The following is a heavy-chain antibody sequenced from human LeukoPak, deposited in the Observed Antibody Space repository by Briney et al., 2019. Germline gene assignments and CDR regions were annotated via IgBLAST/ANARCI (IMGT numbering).Heavy chain of an antibody. CDR3: ARERYYYDHTGFHPRYLDS. J-gene: IGHJ4*02. CDR2: TYYRSKWYY. D-gene: IGHD3-22*01. CDR1: GDSVSGSNGA. Sequence: SQTLSLTCVISGDSVSGSNGAWNWIRQSPSRGLEWLGRTYYRSKWYYAYAVSVKSRITINPDTSKNQFSLQLNSVTPEDTAVYYCARERYYYDHTGFHPRYLDSWGQGALVSVSS. V-gene: IGHV6-1*01.